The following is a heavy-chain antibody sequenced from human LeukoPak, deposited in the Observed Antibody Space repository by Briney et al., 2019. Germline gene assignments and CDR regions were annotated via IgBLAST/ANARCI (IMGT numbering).Heavy chain of an antibody. V-gene: IGHV4-31*03. CDR1: GGSISSGGYY. J-gene: IGHJ3*02. CDR3: ARDAPTDSSGYYYLVGAFDI. Sequence: PSETLSLTCTVSGGSISSGGYYWSWIRPHPGKGLEWIGYIYYSGSTYHNPSLKSRVTISVDTSKNQFSLKLSSVTAADTAVYYCARDAPTDSSGYYYLVGAFDIWGQGTMVTVSS. CDR2: IYYSGST. D-gene: IGHD3-22*01.